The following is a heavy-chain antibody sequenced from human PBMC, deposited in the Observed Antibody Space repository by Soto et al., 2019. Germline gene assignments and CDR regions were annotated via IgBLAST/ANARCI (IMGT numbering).Heavy chain of an antibody. V-gene: IGHV1-69*13. D-gene: IGHD2-15*01. J-gene: IGHJ6*02. CDR3: ARGTVGWPYYYYGMDV. CDR2: IIPIFGTA. CDR1: GGTYSSYA. Sequence: PSVKASCKASGGTYSSYAISWVRQAPEQGLEWMGGIIPIFGTANYAQKFQGRVTITADESTSTAYMELSSLRSEDTAVYYCARGTVGWPYYYYGMDVWGQGTTVTVSS.